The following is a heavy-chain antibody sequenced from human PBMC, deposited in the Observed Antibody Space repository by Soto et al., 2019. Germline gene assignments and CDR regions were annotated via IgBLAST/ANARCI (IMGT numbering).Heavy chain of an antibody. CDR2: ITPSGGNT. J-gene: IGHJ6*03. CDR3: AGRYCPNGVCYTNYYYYMDI. Sequence: EVQLLESGGGLVQPGGSLRLSCAASGSSFSTYAMTWVRQAPGKGLEWVSTITPSGGNTYYADSVKVRFTITRDNSENTLYLHMNSLRAEDTAVYYCAGRYCPNGVCYTNYYYYMDIWGEGTTVTVSS. V-gene: IGHV3-23*01. CDR1: GSSFSTYA. D-gene: IGHD2-8*01.